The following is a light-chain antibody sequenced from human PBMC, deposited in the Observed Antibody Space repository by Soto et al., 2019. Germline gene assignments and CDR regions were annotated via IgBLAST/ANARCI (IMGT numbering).Light chain of an antibody. CDR3: WAWDDGLSAYV. V-gene: IGLV1-51*01. J-gene: IGLJ1*01. Sequence: QSVLTQPRSVSAAPGQRVTISCAGSGANVGNHYVSCYQQLPGTAPKLLIYDDNKRPSGIPDRFSVSKSATSATLGITGLQTGDEADYYCWAWDDGLSAYVFGPGTKLTVL. CDR1: GANVGNHY. CDR2: DDN.